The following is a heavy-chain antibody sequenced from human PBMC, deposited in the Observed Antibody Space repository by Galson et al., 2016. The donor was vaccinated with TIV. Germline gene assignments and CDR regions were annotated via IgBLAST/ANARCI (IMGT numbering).Heavy chain of an antibody. Sequence: SVKVSCKASGDTFSSYPFNWVRQAPGQGLEWVGGFIPLFGTANYAQKFQGRVTISADESTSTLYMEVRSLRSEDTAVYYCAKCRNTAMDTYYYYGLDVWGQGTTVTVSS. V-gene: IGHV1-69*13. CDR3: AKCRNTAMDTYYYYGLDV. CDR2: FIPLFGTA. D-gene: IGHD5-18*01. J-gene: IGHJ6*02. CDR1: GDTFSSYP.